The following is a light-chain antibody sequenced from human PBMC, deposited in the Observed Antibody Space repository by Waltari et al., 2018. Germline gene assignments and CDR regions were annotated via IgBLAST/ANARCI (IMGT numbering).Light chain of an antibody. CDR1: RSNVGNMY. J-gene: IGLJ3*02. Sequence: QSVLTQPPPASGTPVQRVTISCSGTRSNVGNMYVYVYQQLPGTAPKLLIYRNNQRPSGVPDRFSGSKSGTSASLAISGLRSEDEADYYCAAWDDSLSGRVFGGGTKVTVL. V-gene: IGLV1-47*01. CDR2: RNN. CDR3: AAWDDSLSGRV.